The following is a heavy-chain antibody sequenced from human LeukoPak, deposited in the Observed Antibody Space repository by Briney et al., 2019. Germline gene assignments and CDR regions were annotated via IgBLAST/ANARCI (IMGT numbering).Heavy chain of an antibody. CDR2: ISGSGGTT. V-gene: IGHV3-23*01. J-gene: IGHJ4*02. Sequence: PGRSLRLSCAASGFTFSSSVMTWVRQAPGKGLEWVSTISGSGGTTYYADSVKGRFIISRDNAENTVYLQMNSLRAEDTAVYYCARNSDMNFDYWGQGTLVTVS. CDR1: GFTFSSSV. D-gene: IGHD2/OR15-2a*01. CDR3: ARNSDMNFDY.